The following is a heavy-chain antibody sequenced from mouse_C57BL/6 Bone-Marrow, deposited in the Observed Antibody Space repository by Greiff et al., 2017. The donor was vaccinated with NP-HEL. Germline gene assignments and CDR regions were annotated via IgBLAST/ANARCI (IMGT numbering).Heavy chain of an antibody. D-gene: IGHD1-1*01. J-gene: IGHJ3*01. V-gene: IGHV1-81*01. CDR2: IYPRSGNT. CDR1: GYTFTSYG. Sequence: VQLQQSGAELARPGASVKLSCKASGYTFTSYGISWVKQSTGQGLEWIGEIYPRSGNTYYNEKFKGKATLTADKSSSTAYMELRSLTSEDSAVYFCARYGSGWFAYWGQGTLVTVSA. CDR3: ARYGSGWFAY.